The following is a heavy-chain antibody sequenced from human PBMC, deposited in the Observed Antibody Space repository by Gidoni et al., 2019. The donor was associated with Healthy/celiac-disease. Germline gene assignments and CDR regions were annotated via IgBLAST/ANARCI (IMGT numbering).Heavy chain of an antibody. Sequence: QVQLVQSGAEVKKPGASVKASCKASGYTFTGYYMHWVRQAPGQGLEWMGWINPNSGGTNYAQKFQGRVTMTRDTSISTAYMELSRLRSDDTAVYYCARGGSSGFWSGYAYNWFDPWGQGTLVTVSS. V-gene: IGHV1-2*02. CDR3: ARGGSSGFWSGYAYNWFDP. D-gene: IGHD3-3*01. CDR1: GYTFTGYY. J-gene: IGHJ5*02. CDR2: INPNSGGT.